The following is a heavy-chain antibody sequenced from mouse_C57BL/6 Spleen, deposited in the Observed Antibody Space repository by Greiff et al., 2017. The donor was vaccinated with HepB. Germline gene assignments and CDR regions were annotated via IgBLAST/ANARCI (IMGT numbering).Heavy chain of an antibody. CDR3: ARANWDVGYFDY. J-gene: IGHJ2*01. CDR1: GYSITSGYY. D-gene: IGHD4-1*01. CDR2: ISYDGSN. V-gene: IGHV3-6*01. Sequence: EVQLQESGPGLVKPSQSLSLTCSVTGYSITSGYYWNWIRQFPGNKLEWMGYISYDGSNNYNPSLKNRISITRDTSKNQFFLKLNSVTTEDTATYYCARANWDVGYFDYWGQGTTLTVSS.